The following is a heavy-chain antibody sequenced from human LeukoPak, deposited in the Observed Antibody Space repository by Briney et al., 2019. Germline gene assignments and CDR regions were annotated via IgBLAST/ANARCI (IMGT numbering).Heavy chain of an antibody. Sequence: PGGSLRLSCAASGFTFSSYEMNWVRQAPGKGLEWVSYISSSGSNIYYADSVKGRFTISRDNAKNSLYMQMNSLRAEDTAVYSCASVKWIAVAAFDYWGQGTLVTVSS. J-gene: IGHJ4*02. D-gene: IGHD6-19*01. CDR1: GFTFSSYE. CDR3: ASVKWIAVAAFDY. V-gene: IGHV3-48*03. CDR2: ISSSGSNI.